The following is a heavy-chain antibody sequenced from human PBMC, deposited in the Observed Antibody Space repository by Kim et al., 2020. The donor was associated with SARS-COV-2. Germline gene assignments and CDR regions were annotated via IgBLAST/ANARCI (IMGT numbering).Heavy chain of an antibody. V-gene: IGHV1-69*13. CDR2: IIPIFGTA. Sequence: SVKVSCKASGGTFSSYAISWVRQAPGQGLEWMGGIIPIFGTANYAQKFQGRVTITADESTSTAYMELSSLRSEDTAVYYCASVGITMIVVVINPYYYYYGMDVWGQGTTVTVSS. J-gene: IGHJ6*02. D-gene: IGHD3-22*01. CDR1: GGTFSSYA. CDR3: ASVGITMIVVVINPYYYYYGMDV.